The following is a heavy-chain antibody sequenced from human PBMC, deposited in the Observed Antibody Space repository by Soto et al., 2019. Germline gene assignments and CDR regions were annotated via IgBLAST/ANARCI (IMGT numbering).Heavy chain of an antibody. D-gene: IGHD5-12*01. CDR1: GGSISSYY. V-gene: IGHV4-59*12. CDR3: ARDPRRDGYNRFDY. CDR2: VYYTGST. J-gene: IGHJ4*02. Sequence: SETLSLTCTVSGGSISSYYWSWIRQPPGKGLEWIGYVYYTGSTNYNPSLKSRFTISRDNSKNTLYLQMNNLRAEDTAVYYCARDPRRDGYNRFDYWGQGTPVTVSS.